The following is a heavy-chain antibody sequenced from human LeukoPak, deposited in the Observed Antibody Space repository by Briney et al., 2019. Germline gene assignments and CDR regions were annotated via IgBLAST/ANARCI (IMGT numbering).Heavy chain of an antibody. D-gene: IGHD2-15*01. J-gene: IGHJ5*02. Sequence: SETLSLTCTVSGGSISSGGYCWSWIRQHPGKGLEWIGYIYYSGSTYYNPSLKSRVTISVDTSKNQFSLKLSSVTAADTAVYYCARGGCSGGSCYYRGGFDPWGQGTLVTVSS. CDR3: ARGGCSGGSCYYRGGFDP. CDR1: GGSISSGGYC. CDR2: IYYSGST. V-gene: IGHV4-31*03.